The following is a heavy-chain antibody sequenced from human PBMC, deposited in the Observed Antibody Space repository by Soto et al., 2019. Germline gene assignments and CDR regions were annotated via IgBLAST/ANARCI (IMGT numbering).Heavy chain of an antibody. Sequence: GESLKISCKGSGYSFAGYWTTWVRQKPGKGLEWMGRIDPSDSQTYYSPSFRGHVTISVTKSITTVFLQWSSLRASDTAMYYCARQIYDSDTGPNFQYYFESWGQGTPVTVSS. CDR3: ARQIYDSDTGPNFQYYFES. CDR2: IDPSDSQT. D-gene: IGHD3-22*01. V-gene: IGHV5-10-1*01. CDR1: GYSFAGYW. J-gene: IGHJ4*02.